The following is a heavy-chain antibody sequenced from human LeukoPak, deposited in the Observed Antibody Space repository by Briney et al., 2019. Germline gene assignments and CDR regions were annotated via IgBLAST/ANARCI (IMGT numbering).Heavy chain of an antibody. Sequence: PGGSLRLSCAASGFTFRSSAMAWVRLTPGKGLEWVSSISGSGETIHNADSVKGRFVISRDNSKNTLTLLMNSLGAEDTAVYYCTKVVVSGSGDYFASWGQGTLVTVSS. V-gene: IGHV3-23*01. CDR2: ISGSGETI. D-gene: IGHD6-19*01. CDR3: TKVVVSGSGDYFAS. J-gene: IGHJ4*02. CDR1: GFTFRSSA.